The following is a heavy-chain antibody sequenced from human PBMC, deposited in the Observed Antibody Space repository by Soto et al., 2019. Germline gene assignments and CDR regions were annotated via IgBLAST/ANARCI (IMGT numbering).Heavy chain of an antibody. D-gene: IGHD3-16*01. CDR2: IYYSGST. Sequence: VQLQESGPGLVKPSQTLSLTCTVSGGSISSGGYYWSWIRQHPGKGLEWIGYIYYSGSTYYNPYLRSRVTTSVDPSKNQFSLKLSSVTAADTAVYYWARVGGINWFDPWGQGTLVTVSS. CDR1: GGSISSGGYY. CDR3: ARVGGINWFDP. V-gene: IGHV4-31*03. J-gene: IGHJ5*02.